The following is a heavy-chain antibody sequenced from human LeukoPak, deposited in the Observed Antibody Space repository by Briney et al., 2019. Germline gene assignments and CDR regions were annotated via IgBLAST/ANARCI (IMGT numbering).Heavy chain of an antibody. Sequence: GGSLRLSCAASGFTFADYGMSWVRQAPGKWLEWVSGINWSGGSTGYADSVKGRFTISRDNAKNSLYLQMNSLRAEDTALYYCARASHYSDSSDYPDYWGQGTLVTVSS. V-gene: IGHV3-20*04. CDR1: GFTFADYG. J-gene: IGHJ4*02. CDR2: INWSGGST. CDR3: ARASHYSDSSDYPDY. D-gene: IGHD3-22*01.